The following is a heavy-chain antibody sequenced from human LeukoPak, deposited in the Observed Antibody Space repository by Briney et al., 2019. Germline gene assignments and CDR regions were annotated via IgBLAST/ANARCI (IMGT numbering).Heavy chain of an antibody. J-gene: IGHJ5*02. Sequence: SETLSLTCTVSGGSISSYYWSWIRQPAGKGLEWIGRIYTSGSTNYNPSLKSRVTMSVDTSKNQFSLKLSSVTAADTAVYYCASSGTVLGALPDNWFDPWGQGTLVTVSS. D-gene: IGHD1-26*01. CDR3: ASSGTVLGALPDNWFDP. CDR1: GGSISSYY. V-gene: IGHV4-4*07. CDR2: IYTSGST.